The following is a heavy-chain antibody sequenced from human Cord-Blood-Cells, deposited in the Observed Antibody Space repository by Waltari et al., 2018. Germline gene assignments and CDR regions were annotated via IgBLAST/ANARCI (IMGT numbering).Heavy chain of an antibody. D-gene: IGHD3-3*01. CDR3: AREITIFGVVIMLYYFDY. V-gene: IGHV1-18*04. CDR1: GSTFTSSG. Sequence: QVQLVQSGAEVKKPGASVKVSCKASGSTFTSSGISWVRPAPGQGLEWMGWISAYNGNTNYAQKLQGRVTMTTDTSTSTAYMELRSLRSDDTAVYYCAREITIFGVVIMLYYFDYWGQGTLVTVSS. CDR2: ISAYNGNT. J-gene: IGHJ4*02.